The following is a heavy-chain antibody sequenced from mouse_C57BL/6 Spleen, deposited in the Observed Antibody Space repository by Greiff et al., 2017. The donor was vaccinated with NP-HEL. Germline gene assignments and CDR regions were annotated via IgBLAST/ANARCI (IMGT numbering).Heavy chain of an antibody. CDR2: IDPETGGT. Sequence: QVQLKESGAELVRPGASVTLSCKASGYTFTDYEMHWVKQTPVHGLAWIGAIDPETGGTAYNQKFKGKAILTADKSSSTAYMELRSLTSEDSAVYYCTIGGFAYWGQGTLVTVSA. V-gene: IGHV1-15*01. CDR1: GYTFTDYE. CDR3: TIGGFAY. J-gene: IGHJ3*01. D-gene: IGHD3-3*01.